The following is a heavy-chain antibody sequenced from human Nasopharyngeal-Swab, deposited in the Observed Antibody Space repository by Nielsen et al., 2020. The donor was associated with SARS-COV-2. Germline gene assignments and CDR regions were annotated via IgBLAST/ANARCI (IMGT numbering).Heavy chain of an antibody. V-gene: IGHV3-74*01. CDR2: IRVDGTTT. CDR1: GFTLTGSW. J-gene: IGHJ4*02. D-gene: IGHD3-10*01. CDR3: AISNPSRGRLWFGELGAEFDY. Sequence: GEALKISWAASGFTLTGSWMHRVRQAPGKGVEWVSHIRVDGTTTNHGDSVKGRFTTYRDNAMSTVYLQMNSLRAEDTAGYYCAISNPSRGRLWFGELGAEFDYWGQGTLVTVSS.